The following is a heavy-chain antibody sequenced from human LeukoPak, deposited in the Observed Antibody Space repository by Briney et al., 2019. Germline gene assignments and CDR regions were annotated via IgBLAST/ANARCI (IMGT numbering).Heavy chain of an antibody. D-gene: IGHD1-14*01. CDR1: GYTFSSYG. CDR2: ISAHNGNT. J-gene: IGHJ5*02. Sequence: GASVKVSCKASGYTFSSYGITWVRQAPEQGLEWMGWISAHNGNTNYAQKFQGRVTMTTDTSTSTAYMELRSLRSDDTAMYYCARDIKRSRARWENLGFDPWGQGTLVTVSS. CDR3: ARDIKRSRARWENLGFDP. V-gene: IGHV1-18*01.